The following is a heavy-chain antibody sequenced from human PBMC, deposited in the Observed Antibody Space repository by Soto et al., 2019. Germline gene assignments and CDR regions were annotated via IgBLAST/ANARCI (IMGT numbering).Heavy chain of an antibody. CDR3: AGGGVRGVITRTRDYYGMDV. V-gene: IGHV5-51*01. D-gene: IGHD3-10*01. J-gene: IGHJ6*02. Sequence: KKSCRGSGCGCTSYSVGSVPQIPGKGLEWMGIIYPGDSDTRYSPSFQGQVTISADKSISTAYLQWSSLKASDTAMYYCAGGGVRGVITRTRDYYGMDVWGQGTTVTVSS. CDR2: IYPGDSDT. CDR1: GCGCTSYS.